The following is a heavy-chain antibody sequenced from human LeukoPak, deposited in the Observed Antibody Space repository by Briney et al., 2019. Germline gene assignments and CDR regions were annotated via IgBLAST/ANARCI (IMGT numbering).Heavy chain of an antibody. Sequence: GGSLRLSCAASGFTFSSYAMSWVRQAPGKGLEWVSAISGSGGSTHYADSVKGRFTISRDNSKNTLYLQMNSLRAEDTAVYYCAKEGYYDSSGHIDYWGQGTLVTVSS. CDR2: ISGSGGST. J-gene: IGHJ4*02. V-gene: IGHV3-23*01. D-gene: IGHD3-22*01. CDR1: GFTFSSYA. CDR3: AKEGYYDSSGHIDY.